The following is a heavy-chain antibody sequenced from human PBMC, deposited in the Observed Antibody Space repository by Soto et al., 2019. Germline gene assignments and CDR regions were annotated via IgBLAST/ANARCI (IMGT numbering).Heavy chain of an antibody. D-gene: IGHD6-6*01. Sequence: PSETLSLTCTVAGGSMTRSGCYWGWIRQPPGNGLQYIGSVYNNGQTYYNPSLTSPVTISIDTSKNQFSLSLRSVTAADTAVYYCARERPDGARLDPWGQGTLVTVSS. CDR1: GGSMTRSGCY. CDR3: ARERPDGARLDP. J-gene: IGHJ5*02. V-gene: IGHV4-39*02. CDR2: VYNNGQT.